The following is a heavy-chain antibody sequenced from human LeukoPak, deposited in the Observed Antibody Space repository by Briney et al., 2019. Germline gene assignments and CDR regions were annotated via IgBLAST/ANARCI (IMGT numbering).Heavy chain of an antibody. V-gene: IGHV1-2*02. CDR1: GYTFTGYY. Sequence: ASVKVSCKASGYTFTGYYMHWVRQAPGQGLEWMGWINPNSGGTNYAQKFQGRVTMTRDTSISTAYMVLSRLRSDDTAVYYCARVVVGGSSGYYASGEGDYWGQGTLVTVSS. CDR3: ARVVVGGSSGYYASGEGDY. J-gene: IGHJ4*02. D-gene: IGHD3-22*01. CDR2: INPNSGGT.